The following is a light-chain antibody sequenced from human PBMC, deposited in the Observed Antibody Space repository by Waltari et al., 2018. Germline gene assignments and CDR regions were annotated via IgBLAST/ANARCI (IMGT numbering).Light chain of an antibody. CDR3: CSYAGSYTFEV. Sequence: QTALTQPRSVSGSPGQSVTISCTGTSSDIGAYNYVSWFQQHPGTAPKLMIYEVSKRPSGVSDRFSGSKSGNTASLTISGLQAEDEADYYCCSYAGSYTFEVFGGGTRLTVL. V-gene: IGLV2-11*01. CDR1: SSDIGAYNY. J-gene: IGLJ2*01. CDR2: EVS.